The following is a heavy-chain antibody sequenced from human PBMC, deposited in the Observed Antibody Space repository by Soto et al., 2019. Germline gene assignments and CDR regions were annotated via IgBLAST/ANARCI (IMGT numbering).Heavy chain of an antibody. CDR3: AREDAGYYHDNSGYKNWFDP. Sequence: PSETLSLTCTVSGASVTCGSYYWSWIRQPPGKGLEWIGYISSGGSTNYNPSLESRVTISLDTSKNQFSLRLSSVTAAGTAVYYCAREDAGYYHDNSGYKNWFDPWGQGTLVTVSS. J-gene: IGHJ5*02. D-gene: IGHD3-22*01. V-gene: IGHV4-61*01. CDR2: ISSGGST. CDR1: GASVTCGSYY.